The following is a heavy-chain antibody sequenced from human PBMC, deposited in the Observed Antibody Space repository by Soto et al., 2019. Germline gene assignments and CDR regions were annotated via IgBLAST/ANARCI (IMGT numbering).Heavy chain of an antibody. CDR1: GFPFSTYG. CDR2: IWYDESNK. V-gene: IGHV3-33*08. Sequence: LRLSCAASGFPFSTYGMHWVRQAPGKGLEWVAVIWYDESNKYYADSVKGRFTISRDNSKNTLYLQMNSLRAEDTAVYYCARNGLGYYDSGPSYFYYGMDVWGQGTTVTVSS. CDR3: ARNGLGYYDSGPSYFYYGMDV. D-gene: IGHD3-10*01. J-gene: IGHJ6*02.